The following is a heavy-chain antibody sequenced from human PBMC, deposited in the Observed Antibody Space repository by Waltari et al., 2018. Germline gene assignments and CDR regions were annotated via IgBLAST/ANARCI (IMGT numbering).Heavy chain of an antibody. CDR2: IYTSGST. J-gene: IGHJ4*02. V-gene: IGHV4-61*02. CDR3: ARGPLLSKVDY. CDR1: GGSIDSGSYY. D-gene: IGHD1-26*01. Sequence: QVQLQESGPGLVKPSQTLSLTCTVSGGSIDSGSYYWRWIRQPAGKGLEWIGRIYTSGSTNYNPSLKSRVTISVDTSKNPFSLNLRSVTAADTAVYYCARGPLLSKVDYWGQGTLVTVSS.